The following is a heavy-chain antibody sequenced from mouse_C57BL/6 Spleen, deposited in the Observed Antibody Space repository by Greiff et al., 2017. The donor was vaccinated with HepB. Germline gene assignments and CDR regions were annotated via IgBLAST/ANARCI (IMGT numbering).Heavy chain of an antibody. CDR3: AREITTVVGYFDV. Sequence: QVQLQQSGAELVKPGASVKISCKASGYAFSSYWMNWVKQRPGKGLEWIGQIYPGDGDTNYNGKFKGKATLTADKSSSTAYMQLSSLTSEDSAVYFCAREITTVVGYFDVWGTGTTVTVSS. D-gene: IGHD1-1*01. V-gene: IGHV1-80*01. CDR2: IYPGDGDT. CDR1: GYAFSSYW. J-gene: IGHJ1*03.